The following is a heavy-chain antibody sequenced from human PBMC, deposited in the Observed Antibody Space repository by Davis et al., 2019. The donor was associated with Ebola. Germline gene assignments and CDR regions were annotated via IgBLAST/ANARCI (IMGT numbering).Heavy chain of an antibody. CDR2: IYSGGST. V-gene: IGHV3-53*05. CDR1: GFTVSSNY. J-gene: IGHJ6*02. CDR3: AKEFLEWFNGMDV. D-gene: IGHD3-3*01. Sequence: GGSLRLSCAASGFTVSSNYMSWVRKAPGKGLEWVSVIYSGGSTYYADSVKGRFTISRDNSKNTLYLQMNSLRAEDTAVYYCAKEFLEWFNGMDVWGQGTTVTVSS.